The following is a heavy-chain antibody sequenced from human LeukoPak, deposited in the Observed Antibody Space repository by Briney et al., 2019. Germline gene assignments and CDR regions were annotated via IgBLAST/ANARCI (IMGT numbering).Heavy chain of an antibody. CDR1: GFTFSSYA. D-gene: IGHD6-13*01. CDR2: ISYDGSNK. V-gene: IGHV3-30*04. CDR3: AKEGIAAAGTGATDY. J-gene: IGHJ4*02. Sequence: GGSLRLSCAASGFTFSSYAMHWVRQAPGKGLEWVAVISYDGSNKYYADSVKGRFTISRDNSKNTLYLQMNSLRAEDTAVYYCAKEGIAAAGTGATDYWGQGTLVTVSS.